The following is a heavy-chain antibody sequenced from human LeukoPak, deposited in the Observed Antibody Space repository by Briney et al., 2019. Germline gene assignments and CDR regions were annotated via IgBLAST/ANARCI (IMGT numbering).Heavy chain of an antibody. CDR3: ARVNLDEFWFILYGMDV. CDR2: ICNNGSTI. Sequence: TGRSLRLSCAASGFTFSSYAMNWVRQAPGKGLEWVSYICNNGSTIYYADSVKGRFTISRDNAKNSLYLQMNSLRAEDTAVYYCARVNLDEFWFILYGMDVWGQGPTVTVSS. J-gene: IGHJ6*02. CDR1: GFTFSSYA. D-gene: IGHD3-3*01. V-gene: IGHV3-48*01.